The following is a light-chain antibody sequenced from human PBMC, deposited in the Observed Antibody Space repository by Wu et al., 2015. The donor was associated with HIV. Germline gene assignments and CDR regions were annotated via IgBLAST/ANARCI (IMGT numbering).Light chain of an antibody. CDR1: QSVSSNY. CDR2: AAS. CDR3: QQCDTSLART. V-gene: IGKV3-20*01. J-gene: IGKJ1*01. Sequence: EIVLTQSPGTLSLSPGERATPSCRASQSVSSNYLAWYQQKPGQAPRLLIYAASSRATGIPDRFSGSGSGTDFTLTISRLEPEDFAVYYCQQCDTSLARTFGQGTKVEIK.